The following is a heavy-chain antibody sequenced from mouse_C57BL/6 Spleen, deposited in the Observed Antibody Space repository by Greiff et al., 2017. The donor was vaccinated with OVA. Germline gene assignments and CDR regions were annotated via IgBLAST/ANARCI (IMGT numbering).Heavy chain of an antibody. Sequence: VQLKQSGPELVKPGASVKIPCKASGYTFTDYNMDWVKQSHGKSLEWIGDINPNNGGTIYNQKFKGKATLTVDKSSSPAYMELRSLTSEDTAVYSGERRFYYDASNYAMDYWGQGTSVTVSS. D-gene: IGHD1-1*01. CDR2: INPNNGGT. CDR3: ERRFYYDASNYAMDY. V-gene: IGHV1-18*01. J-gene: IGHJ4*01. CDR1: GYTFTDYN.